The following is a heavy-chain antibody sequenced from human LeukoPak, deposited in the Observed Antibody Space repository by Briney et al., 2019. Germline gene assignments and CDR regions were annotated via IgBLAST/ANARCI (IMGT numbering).Heavy chain of an antibody. CDR1: DFSVDNKY. CDR3: SRPQGDHGMFDY. J-gene: IGHJ4*02. Sequence: PGESLRLSCAASDFSVDNKYMAWVRQSPRKGLECVSVIYSGGRTLYADSVKGRFTISRDSSKNTLYLQMNSLRAEDTALYCASRPQGDHGMFDYWGQGTLVTVSS. D-gene: IGHD2-21*02. CDR2: IYSGGRT. V-gene: IGHV3-53*01.